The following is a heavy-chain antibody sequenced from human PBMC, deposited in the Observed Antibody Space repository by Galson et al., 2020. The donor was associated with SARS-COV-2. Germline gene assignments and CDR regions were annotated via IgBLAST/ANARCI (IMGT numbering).Heavy chain of an antibody. D-gene: IGHD6-6*01. V-gene: IGHV3-64*03. Sequence: GGSLRLSCSASGFAFSDYAMHWVRQAQGKGLQYVSALSSTGGTSFYADSVSGGFTMSRDNSKNTFYLQMTGLRVEDTAFYYCLAYSSSRHNYWGQGTLVTGFS. J-gene: IGHJ4*02. CDR2: LSSTGGTS. CDR3: LAYSSSRHNY. CDR1: GFAFSDYA.